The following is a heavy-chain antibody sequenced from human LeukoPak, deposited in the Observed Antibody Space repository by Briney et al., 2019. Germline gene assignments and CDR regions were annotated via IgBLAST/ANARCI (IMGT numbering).Heavy chain of an antibody. CDR1: GYTFTSNG. CDR2: ISGYNGNT. Sequence: ASVKVSCKTSGYTFTSNGISWVRQAPGQGLEWMGWISGYNGNTKYAQKVQGRVTMTTDTSTSTAYMELRSLRSDDTAVYYCARGYSYGSDYYYGMDVWGQGTTVTVSS. D-gene: IGHD5-18*01. CDR3: ARGYSYGSDYYYGMDV. V-gene: IGHV1-18*01. J-gene: IGHJ6*02.